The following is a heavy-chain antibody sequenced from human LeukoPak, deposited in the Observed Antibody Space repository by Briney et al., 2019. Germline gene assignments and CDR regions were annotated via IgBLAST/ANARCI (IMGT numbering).Heavy chain of an antibody. CDR3: ATSKDTAGGPY. J-gene: IGHJ4*02. Sequence: GGSLRLSCAASGFTFTIYWMTWVRQAPGKGLEWLANIRQDGGATYYGGSVKGRFTISRDNAKNSLFLQMNSLRAEDTAVYYCATSKDTAGGPYWGQGTLVTVSS. V-gene: IGHV3-7*01. CDR1: GFTFTIYW. D-gene: IGHD5-18*01. CDR2: IRQDGGAT.